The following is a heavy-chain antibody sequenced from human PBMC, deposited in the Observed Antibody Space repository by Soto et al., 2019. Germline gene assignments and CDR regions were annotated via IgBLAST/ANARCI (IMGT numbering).Heavy chain of an antibody. CDR1: GFTFSSYS. Sequence: EVQLVESGGGLVKPGGSLRLSCAASGFTFSSYSMNWVRQAPGKGLEWVSSISSSGSYIYYADSVKGRFTISRDNAKNSLYLQMNSLRAEDTAVYYCAREHHPAYGDYMDVWGKGTTVTVSS. D-gene: IGHD4-17*01. J-gene: IGHJ6*03. CDR2: ISSSGSYI. CDR3: AREHHPAYGDYMDV. V-gene: IGHV3-21*01.